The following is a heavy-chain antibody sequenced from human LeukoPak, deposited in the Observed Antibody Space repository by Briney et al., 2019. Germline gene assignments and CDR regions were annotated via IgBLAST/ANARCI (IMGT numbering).Heavy chain of an antibody. V-gene: IGHV3-23*01. Sequence: GGSLRLSCAASGFTFSSYAMSWVRQAPGKGLEWVSAISGSGGSTYYADSVKGRFTISRDNSKNTLYLQMNSLRAEDTAVYYCAKSTKLYYYDSSGYYYFDYWGQGTLVSVSS. CDR3: AKSTKLYYYDSSGYYYFDY. CDR2: ISGSGGST. D-gene: IGHD3-22*01. J-gene: IGHJ4*02. CDR1: GFTFSSYA.